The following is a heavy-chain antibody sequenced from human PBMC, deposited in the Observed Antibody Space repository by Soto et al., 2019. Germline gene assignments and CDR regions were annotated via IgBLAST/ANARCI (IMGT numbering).Heavy chain of an antibody. D-gene: IGHD3-3*01. Sequence: VQLLESGGDLVQPGGSLRLSCAASGFTFTTYGMSWVRQAPGKGLEWVAVISYDGSNKYYADSVKGRFTISRDNSKNTLYLQMNSLRAEDTAVYYCARDFRTIFGGAPLDCWGQGTLVTVSS. CDR1: GFTFTTYG. J-gene: IGHJ4*02. CDR3: ARDFRTIFGGAPLDC. CDR2: ISYDGSNK. V-gene: IGHV3-30*03.